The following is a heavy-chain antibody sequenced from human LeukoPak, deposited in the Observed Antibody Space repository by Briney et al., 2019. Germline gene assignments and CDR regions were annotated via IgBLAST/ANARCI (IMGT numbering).Heavy chain of an antibody. CDR2: IYHSGST. Sequence: SQTLSLTCTVSGGSISSGGYYWSWIRQPPGKGLEWIGYIYHSGSTYYNPSLKSRVTISVDRSKNQFSLKLSSVTAADTAVYYCAKIVPAAIGYYMDVWGKGTTVTVSS. J-gene: IGHJ6*03. CDR1: GGSISSGGYY. D-gene: IGHD2-2*02. CDR3: AKIVPAAIGYYMDV. V-gene: IGHV4-30-2*01.